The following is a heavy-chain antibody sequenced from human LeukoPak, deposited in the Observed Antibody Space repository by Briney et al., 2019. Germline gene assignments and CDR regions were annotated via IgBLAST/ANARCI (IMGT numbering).Heavy chain of an antibody. Sequence: PSETLSLTCTVSGGSISSYYWSCIRQPSGKGLEWIGYIYYSGSTNYNPSLKSRVTISVDTSKNQFSLKLSSVTAADTAVYYCARQDSSSAALDYWGQGTLVTVSS. CDR2: IYYSGST. D-gene: IGHD6-6*01. J-gene: IGHJ4*02. CDR3: ARQDSSSAALDY. V-gene: IGHV4-59*08. CDR1: GGSISSYY.